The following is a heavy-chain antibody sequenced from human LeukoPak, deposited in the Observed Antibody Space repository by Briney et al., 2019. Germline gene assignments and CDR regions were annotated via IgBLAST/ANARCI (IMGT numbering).Heavy chain of an antibody. Sequence: PGGSLRLSCVASGFTFSCYSMHWLRQAPGKGLVWVSRISSDGGSTTYADSVKGRFTISRDNAKNTLYLQMNSLRAEDTAVYYCARWYCTSTTGSEPHRRMDYWGQGTLVTVSS. D-gene: IGHD2-8*01. CDR1: GFTFSCYS. CDR2: ISSDGGST. CDR3: ARWYCTSTTGSEPHRRMDY. V-gene: IGHV3-74*01. J-gene: IGHJ4*02.